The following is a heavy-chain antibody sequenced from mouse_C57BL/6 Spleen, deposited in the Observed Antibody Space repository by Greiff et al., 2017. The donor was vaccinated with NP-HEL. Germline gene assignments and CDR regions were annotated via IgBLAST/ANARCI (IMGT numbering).Heavy chain of an antibody. Sequence: LVESGPELVKPGASVKISCKASGYSFTDYNMNWVKQSNGKSLEWIGVINPNYGTTSYNQKFKGKATLTVDQSSSTAYMQLNSLTSEDSAVYYCARGRSYGYSWFAYWGQGTLVTVSA. J-gene: IGHJ3*01. CDR2: INPNYGTT. CDR3: ARGRSYGYSWFAY. CDR1: GYSFTDYN. D-gene: IGHD2-2*01. V-gene: IGHV1-39*01.